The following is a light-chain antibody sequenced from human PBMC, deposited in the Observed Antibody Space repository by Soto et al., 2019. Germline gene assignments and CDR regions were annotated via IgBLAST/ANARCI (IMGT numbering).Light chain of an antibody. J-gene: IGLJ1*01. V-gene: IGLV2-14*01. CDR2: DVS. CDR3: TSYTTSSTLL. CDR1: SSDVGGYNY. Sequence: QSALTQPASVSGSPGQSITISCTGTSSDVGGYNYVSWYQQYPGKAPKLMIYDVSNRPSGVSNRFSGSKSGNTASPTISGLQAEDEADYYCTSYTTSSTLLFGTGTKLTVL.